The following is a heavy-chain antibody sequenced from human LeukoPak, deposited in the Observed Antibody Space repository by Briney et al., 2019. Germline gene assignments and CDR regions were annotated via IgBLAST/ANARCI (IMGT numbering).Heavy chain of an antibody. Sequence: GGSLRLSCAASGFTFSSYSMNWVRQAPGKGLEWVSSISSNNSYIYYADSVRGRFTISRDNAKNSLFPQMNSLRAEDTALYYCARDLYGSGSYLGAYWGQGTLVTVSS. CDR3: ARDLYGSGSYLGAY. J-gene: IGHJ4*02. CDR1: GFTFSSYS. D-gene: IGHD3-10*01. V-gene: IGHV3-21*01. CDR2: ISSNNSYI.